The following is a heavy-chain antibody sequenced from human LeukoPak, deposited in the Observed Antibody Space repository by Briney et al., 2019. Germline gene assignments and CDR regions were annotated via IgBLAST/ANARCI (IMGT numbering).Heavy chain of an antibody. CDR3: ATPFMVAAPFDY. D-gene: IGHD2-15*01. J-gene: IGHJ4*02. CDR1: GYTLTELS. Sequence: ASVKVSCKVSGYTLTELSMHWVRQAPGKGLEWMGGFDPEDGETIYAQKFQGRVTMTEDTSTDTAYMELSSLRSEDTAVYYCATPFMVAAPFDYWGQGTLVTVSS. CDR2: FDPEDGET. V-gene: IGHV1-24*01.